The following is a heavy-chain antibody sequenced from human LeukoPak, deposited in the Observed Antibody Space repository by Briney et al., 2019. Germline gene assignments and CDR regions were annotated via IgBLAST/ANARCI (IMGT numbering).Heavy chain of an antibody. V-gene: IGHV3-23*01. J-gene: IGHJ4*02. CDR3: AKDPRGEELLWFGEFLGGG. CDR1: GFTFSSYG. Sequence: GGTLRLSCAASGFTFSSYGMSWVRQAPGKGLEWVSAISGSGGSTYYADSVKGRFTIPRDNSKNTLYLQMNSLRAEDTAVYYCAKDPRGEELLWFGEFLGGGWGQGTLVTVSS. CDR2: ISGSGGST. D-gene: IGHD3-10*01.